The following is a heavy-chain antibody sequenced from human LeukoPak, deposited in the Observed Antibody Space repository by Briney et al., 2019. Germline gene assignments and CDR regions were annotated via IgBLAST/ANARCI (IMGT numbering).Heavy chain of an antibody. V-gene: IGHV4-34*01. CDR3: ASPKGVREHYYYYGMDV. D-gene: IGHD3-10*01. CDR2: INHSGST. Sequence: SETLSLTCAVYGGSFSGYYWSWIRQPPGKGLEWIGEINHSGSTNYNPSPKSRVTISVDTSKNQFSLKLSSVTAADTAVYYCASPKGVREHYYYYGMDVWGQGTTVTVSS. J-gene: IGHJ6*02. CDR1: GGSFSGYY.